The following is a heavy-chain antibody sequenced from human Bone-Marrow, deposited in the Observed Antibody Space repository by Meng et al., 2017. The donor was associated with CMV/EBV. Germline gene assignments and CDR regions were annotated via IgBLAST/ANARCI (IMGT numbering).Heavy chain of an antibody. D-gene: IGHD3-16*01. V-gene: IGHV3-69-1*02. J-gene: IGHJ3*02. CDR3: ARDPVGGAWIHDAFDI. CDR2: ISGGSTI. CDR1: GFTFSDYE. Sequence: GESLKISCEASGFTFSDYEMNWVRQAPGKGLEWIAYISGGSTIYYADVVKGRFTISRDNAKNSLYLQMSSLRVEDTAVYYCARDPVGGAWIHDAFDIWGQSTVVTVSS.